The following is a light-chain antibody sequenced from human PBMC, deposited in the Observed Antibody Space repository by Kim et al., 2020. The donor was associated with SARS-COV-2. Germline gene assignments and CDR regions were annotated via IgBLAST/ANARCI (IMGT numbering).Light chain of an antibody. CDR1: SSDVGRYDY. CDR3: SSFTTPTTLV. V-gene: IGLV2-14*03. CDR2: DVT. Sequence: GHSITSPCAGTSSDVGRYDYVFWYQHLPGKAPKLILYDVTRRPSGVSDRFSGSKSGNTASLTISGLQAGDEAAYYCSSFTTPTTLVFGGGTQLAVL. J-gene: IGLJ2*01.